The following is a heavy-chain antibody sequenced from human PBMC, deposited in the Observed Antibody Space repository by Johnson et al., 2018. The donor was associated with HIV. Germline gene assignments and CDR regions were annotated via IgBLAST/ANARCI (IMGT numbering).Heavy chain of an antibody. CDR2: ISWNSGSI. V-gene: IGHV3-9*01. D-gene: IGHD3-10*01. CDR1: GFTFDDYA. Sequence: VQLVESGGGLVQPGRSLRLSCAASGFTFDDYAMHWVRQAPGKGLEWVSGISWNSGSIGYADSVKGRFTISRDNAKNSLYLQMNSLRAEDTAFYYCARDQVGILWDAFDIWGQGTMVTVSS. CDR3: ARDQVGILWDAFDI. J-gene: IGHJ3*02.